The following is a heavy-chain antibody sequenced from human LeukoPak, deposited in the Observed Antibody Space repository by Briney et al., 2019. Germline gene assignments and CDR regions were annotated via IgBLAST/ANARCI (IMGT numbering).Heavy chain of an antibody. CDR1: GFTFSSYA. CDR3: ARGGLNGAHYYDSSGYPDY. V-gene: IGHV3-23*01. J-gene: IGHJ4*02. CDR2: ISGSGGST. Sequence: GGSLRLSCAASGFTFSSYAMSWVRQAPGKGLEWVSAISGSGGSTYYADSVKGRFTISRDNAKNSVYLQMNSLRAEDTAVYYCARGGLNGAHYYDSSGYPDYWGQGTLVTVSS. D-gene: IGHD3-22*01.